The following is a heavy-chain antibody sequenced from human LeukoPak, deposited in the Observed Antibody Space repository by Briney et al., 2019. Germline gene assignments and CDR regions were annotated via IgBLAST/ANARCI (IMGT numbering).Heavy chain of an antibody. Sequence: PGRSLRLSCAASGFTFDDYAMHWVRQAPREGLEWVSGISWNSGSIDYADSVKGRFTISRDNSKNSLCLQMNSLRAEDTALYYCAKESRTSHWYFDLWGRGTLVTVSS. D-gene: IGHD1/OR15-1a*01. J-gene: IGHJ2*01. V-gene: IGHV3-9*01. CDR1: GFTFDDYA. CDR2: ISWNSGSI. CDR3: AKESRTSHWYFDL.